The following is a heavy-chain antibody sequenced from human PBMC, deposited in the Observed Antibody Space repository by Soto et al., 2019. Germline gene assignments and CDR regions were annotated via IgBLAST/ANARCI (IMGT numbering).Heavy chain of an antibody. CDR2: MNPNSGNT. CDR1: GYTFTSYD. J-gene: IGHJ6*02. V-gene: IGHV1-8*01. Sequence: ASVKVSCKASGYTFTSYDINWVRQATGQGLEWMGWMNPNSGNTGYAQKFQDRVTMTRNTSISTAYMELSSLRSEDTAVYYCARERNMHGMDVWGQGTTVTVSS. D-gene: IGHD1-1*01. CDR3: ARERNMHGMDV.